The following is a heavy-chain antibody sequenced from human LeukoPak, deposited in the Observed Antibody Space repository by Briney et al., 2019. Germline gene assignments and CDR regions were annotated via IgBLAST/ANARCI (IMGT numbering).Heavy chain of an antibody. Sequence: ASVKVSCKASGYTFTSYDINWARQATGQGLEWMGWMNPNSGNTGYAQKFQGRVTITRNTSISTAYMELSSLRSEDTAVYYCARFGVDTASDYWGQGTLVTVSS. CDR1: GYTFTSYD. D-gene: IGHD5-18*01. V-gene: IGHV1-8*03. CDR2: MNPNSGNT. J-gene: IGHJ4*02. CDR3: ARFGVDTASDY.